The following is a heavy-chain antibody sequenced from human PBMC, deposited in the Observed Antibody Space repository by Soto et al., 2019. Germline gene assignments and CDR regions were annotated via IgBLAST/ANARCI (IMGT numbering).Heavy chain of an antibody. CDR2: IYYDGSNK. J-gene: IGHJ4*02. CDR1: GFTFSSYG. D-gene: IGHD6-13*01. Sequence: QVQLVESGGGVVQPGRSLRLSCAASGFTFSSYGMHWVRQAPGKGLEWVAVIYYDGSNKYYADSVNGRFTISRDNSKNTLYLQMNSLRAEDTAVFYCARSQYSSSWYPFDYWGQGTLATVSS. V-gene: IGHV3-33*01. CDR3: ARSQYSSSWYPFDY.